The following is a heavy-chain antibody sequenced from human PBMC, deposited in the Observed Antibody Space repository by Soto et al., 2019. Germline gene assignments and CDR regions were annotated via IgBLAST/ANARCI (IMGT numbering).Heavy chain of an antibody. Sequence: QITLKESGPTLVKPTQTLTLTCTFSGFSLSTSGVGVGWIRQPPGKALEWLALIYWDDDKRYSPSLKSRLTXTXXTSKNQVVLTMTNMDPVDTATYYCAHVDSSWFLGIWGQGTMVTVSS. D-gene: IGHD6-13*01. CDR1: GFSLSTSGVG. CDR3: AHVDSSWFLGI. V-gene: IGHV2-5*02. CDR2: IYWDDDK. J-gene: IGHJ3*02.